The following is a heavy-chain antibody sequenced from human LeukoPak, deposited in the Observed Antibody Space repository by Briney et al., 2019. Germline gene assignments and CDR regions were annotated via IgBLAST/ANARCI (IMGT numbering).Heavy chain of an antibody. Sequence: GESLKISCKGSGYNFSSYWIAWVRQMPGKGLEWMGIIFPGDSDTRYSPSFQGQVTISADKSISTAYLQWSSLKSSDTAMYYCARKVNGYNAENDYWGQGTLVTVSS. J-gene: IGHJ4*02. CDR3: ARKVNGYNAENDY. D-gene: IGHD5-24*01. V-gene: IGHV5-51*01. CDR2: IFPGDSDT. CDR1: GYNFSSYW.